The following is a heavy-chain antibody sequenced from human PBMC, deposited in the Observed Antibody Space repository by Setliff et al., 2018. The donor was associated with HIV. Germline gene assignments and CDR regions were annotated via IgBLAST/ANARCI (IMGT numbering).Heavy chain of an antibody. V-gene: IGHV4-38-2*01. CDR1: NYSISSAYY. D-gene: IGHD6-19*01. CDR2: IYHSGST. Sequence: KPSETLSLTCAVSNYSISSAYYWGWIRHPPGKGLEWIGSIYHSGSTYYNPSLKSRVTISVDTSKNKFSLKLSSVTAADTAVYYCARRPAGAVAGGYGMDVWGQGTTVTVSS. CDR3: ARRPAGAVAGGYGMDV. J-gene: IGHJ6*02.